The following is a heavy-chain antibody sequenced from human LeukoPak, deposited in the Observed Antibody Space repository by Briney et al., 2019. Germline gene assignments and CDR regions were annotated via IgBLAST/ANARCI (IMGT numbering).Heavy chain of an antibody. CDR2: INHSGST. CDR3: ARERAYYDFWSGYYTGILRYYYYYMDV. Sequence: PSETLSLTCTVSGGSISSSSYYWGWIRQPPGKGLEWIGEINHSGSTNYNPSLKSRVTISVDTSKNQFSLKLSSVTAADTAVYYCARERAYYDFWSGYYTGILRYYYYYMDVWGKGTTVTVSS. D-gene: IGHD3-3*01. CDR1: GGSISSSSYY. V-gene: IGHV4-39*07. J-gene: IGHJ6*03.